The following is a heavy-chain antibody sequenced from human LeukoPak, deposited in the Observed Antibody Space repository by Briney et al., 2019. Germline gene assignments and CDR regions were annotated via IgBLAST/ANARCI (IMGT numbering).Heavy chain of an antibody. CDR3: ARGLYSSGWYGEWYFDF. D-gene: IGHD6-19*01. CDR1: GYTFTSYG. V-gene: IGHV1-18*01. J-gene: IGHJ4*02. Sequence: ASVKVSCKASGYTFTSYGISWVRQAPGQGLEWMGWISAYNGNTNYAQKLQGRLTITRDTSASTAYMELSSLISEDTAVYYCARGLYSSGWYGEWYFDFWGRGTLVTVSS. CDR2: ISAYNGNT.